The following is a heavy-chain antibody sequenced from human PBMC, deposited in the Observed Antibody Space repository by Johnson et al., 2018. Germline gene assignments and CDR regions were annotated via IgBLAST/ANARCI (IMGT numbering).Heavy chain of an antibody. J-gene: IGHJ6*03. D-gene: IGHD3-16*01. CDR2: ISYDGSNK. CDR3: AREGRFGYYYCYYMDV. V-gene: IGHV3-30-3*01. CDR1: GFNFRSYA. Sequence: VQLVESGGGVVQPGRSLRLSCVASGFNFRSYAMNWVRQAPGKGLEWVAVISYDGSNKYYADSVKGRFTISRDTSKNTLFLQMDSLRGGDTAIYYCAREGRFGYYYCYYMDVWGKGTTVTVSS.